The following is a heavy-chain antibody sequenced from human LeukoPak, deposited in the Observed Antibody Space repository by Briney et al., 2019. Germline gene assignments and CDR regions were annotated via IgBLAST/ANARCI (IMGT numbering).Heavy chain of an antibody. CDR1: GFTFGDYA. V-gene: IGHV3-49*03. Sequence: GSLRLSCTASGFTFGDYAMSWFRQAPGKGLEWVGFIRSKAYGGTTEYAASVKGRFTISRDDSKSIAYLQMNSLKTEDTAVYYCTRGVWLQAYYFDYWGQGTLVTISS. D-gene: IGHD5-24*01. CDR3: TRGVWLQAYYFDY. CDR2: IRSKAYGGTT. J-gene: IGHJ4*02.